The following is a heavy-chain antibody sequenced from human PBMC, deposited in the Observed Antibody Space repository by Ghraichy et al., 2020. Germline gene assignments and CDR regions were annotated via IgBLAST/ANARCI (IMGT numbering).Heavy chain of an antibody. CDR3: ARMGGSYSFDY. CDR2: IKQDGSEK. V-gene: IGHV3-7*01. D-gene: IGHD1-26*01. Sequence: LSLTCAASGFTFSSYWMSWVRQAPGKGLEWVANIKQDGSEKYYVDSVKGRFTISRDNAKNSLYLQMNSLRAEDTAVYYCARMGGSYSFDYWGQGTLVTVSS. CDR1: GFTFSSYW. J-gene: IGHJ4*02.